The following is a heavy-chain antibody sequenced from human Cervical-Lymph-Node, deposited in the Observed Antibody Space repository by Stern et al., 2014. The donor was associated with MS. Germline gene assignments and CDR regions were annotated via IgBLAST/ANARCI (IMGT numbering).Heavy chain of an antibody. J-gene: IGHJ4*02. CDR1: GFTFSDYH. CDR2: ISTTGETI. CDR3: VRASDPLFEY. V-gene: IGHV3-11*01. D-gene: IGHD2-21*02. Sequence: DQLVVSGGGSVKPGGSLRLSCAVSGFTFSDYHMHWIRQAPGKGLEWISYISTTGETIYYADFVKGRFTISRDNAKNSLYLQMNSLRVEDTAVYYCVRASDPLFEYWGKGTLVTVSS.